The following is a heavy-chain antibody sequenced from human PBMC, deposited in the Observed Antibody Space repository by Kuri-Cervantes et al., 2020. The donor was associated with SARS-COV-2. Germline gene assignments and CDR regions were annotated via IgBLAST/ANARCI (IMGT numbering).Heavy chain of an antibody. CDR1: GFRFSDHY. D-gene: IGHD3-16*01. J-gene: IGHJ6*02. V-gene: IGHV4-34*01. Sequence: GSLRLSCGASGFRFSDHYMDWVRQSPGKGLQWIGEINHSGGTKYKPSLKGRVSISIDASKNQVSLKMTSVTAADAAVYYCARGHIGVIPSPILGLGPHYYYYHMDVWGQGTTVTVSS. CDR2: INHSGGT. CDR3: ARGHIGVIPSPILGLGPHYYYYHMDV.